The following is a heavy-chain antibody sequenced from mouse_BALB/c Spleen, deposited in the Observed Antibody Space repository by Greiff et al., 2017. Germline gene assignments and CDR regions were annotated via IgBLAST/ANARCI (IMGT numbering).Heavy chain of an antibody. Sequence: VQLQQSGPGLVAPSQSLSITCTASGFSLTSYGVHWVRQPPGKGLEWLGVIWAGGSTNYNSALMSRLSISKDNSKSQVCLKMNSLQTDDTAMYYCASYYGYDWFADWGRGTLVTVSA. V-gene: IGHV2-9*02. CDR3: ASYYGYDWFAD. D-gene: IGHD2-2*01. CDR1: GFSLTSYG. J-gene: IGHJ3*01. CDR2: IWAGGST.